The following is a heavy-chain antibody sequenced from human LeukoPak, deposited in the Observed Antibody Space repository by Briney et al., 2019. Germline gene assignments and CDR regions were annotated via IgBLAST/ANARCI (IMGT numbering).Heavy chain of an antibody. V-gene: IGHV4-34*01. CDR3: ARETSWAGYSSSWYVTKGYGMDV. D-gene: IGHD6-13*01. CDR2: INHSGST. Sequence: SETLSLTCAVYGGSFSGYYWSWIRQPPGKGLEWIGEINHSGSTNYNPSLKSRVTISVDTSKNQFSLKLSSVTAADTAVYYCARETSWAGYSSSWYVTKGYGMDVWGQGTTVTVSS. J-gene: IGHJ6*02. CDR1: GGSFSGYY.